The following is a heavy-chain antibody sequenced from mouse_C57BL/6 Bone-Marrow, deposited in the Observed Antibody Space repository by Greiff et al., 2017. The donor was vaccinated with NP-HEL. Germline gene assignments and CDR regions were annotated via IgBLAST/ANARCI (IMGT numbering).Heavy chain of an antibody. V-gene: IGHV5-16*01. CDR2: INYDGSST. CDR3: ARRGGGAMDY. J-gene: IGHJ4*01. Sequence: EVMLVESEGGLVQPGSSMKLSCTASGFTFSDYYMAWVRQVPEKGLEWVANINYDGSSTYYLDSLKSRFIISRDNAKNILYLQMSSLKSEDTATYYCARRGGGAMDYWGQGTSVTVSS. CDR1: GFTFSDYY.